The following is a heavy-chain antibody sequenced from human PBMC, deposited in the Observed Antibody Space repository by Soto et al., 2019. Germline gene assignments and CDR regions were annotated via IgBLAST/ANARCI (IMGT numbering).Heavy chain of an antibody. CDR2: IIPVFQTA. Sequence: ASVKVSCKASGGLFSSYPISWVRQVPGQGLEWMGGIIPVFQTAYYTQRFQGRVTITADESTNTAYMELSSLRSEDTAIYYCARGGSGYTWFNEFWGQGTRVTVSS. CDR1: GGLFSSYP. CDR3: ARGGSGYTWFNEF. D-gene: IGHD3-22*01. V-gene: IGHV1-69*13. J-gene: IGHJ4*02.